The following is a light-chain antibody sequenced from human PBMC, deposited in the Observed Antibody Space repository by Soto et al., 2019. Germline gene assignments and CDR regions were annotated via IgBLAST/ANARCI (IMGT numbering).Light chain of an antibody. J-gene: IGKJ1*01. CDR3: QQYHISSWT. CDR1: QSISDW. V-gene: IGKV1-5*03. CDR2: RAS. Sequence: DIQMTQTPSTLSASVGDRVTISCRASQSISDWLAWYQQKPGKAPRLLIYRASTLQSGVPSRFRGSGSGTEFTLTISDLQADDYASYYCQQYHISSWTFGHGTPVGIK.